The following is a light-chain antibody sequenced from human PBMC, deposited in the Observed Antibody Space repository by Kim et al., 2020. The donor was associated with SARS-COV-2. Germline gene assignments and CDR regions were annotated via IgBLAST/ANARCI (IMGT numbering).Light chain of an antibody. CDR3: QAWDSSIYV. J-gene: IGLJ1*01. CDR2: RDN. CDR1: KLGDKY. Sequence: SVSPGQTASITCSGDKLGDKYASWYQQKPGQSPVVVIFRDNRLTSGIPERFSGSNSGNTATLTISGTQAMDEADYYCQAWDSSIYVFGTGTKVTVL. V-gene: IGLV3-1*01.